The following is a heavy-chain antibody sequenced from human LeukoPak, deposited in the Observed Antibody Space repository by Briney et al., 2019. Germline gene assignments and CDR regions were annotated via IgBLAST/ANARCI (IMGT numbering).Heavy chain of an antibody. V-gene: IGHV3-7*01. CDR2: INQERSEK. D-gene: IGHD3-3*01. CDR3: ARKIVLRFFEGYMDV. Sequence: GGSLRLSCAASGFTLSIYLISWGREAPGKGVGWVANINQERSEKYSVDSVKGGVTISRDNAKNSLYLQMNSLRTEDTDVYSCARKIVLRFFEGYMDVWGKGTTVTASS. CDR1: GFTLSIYL. J-gene: IGHJ6*03.